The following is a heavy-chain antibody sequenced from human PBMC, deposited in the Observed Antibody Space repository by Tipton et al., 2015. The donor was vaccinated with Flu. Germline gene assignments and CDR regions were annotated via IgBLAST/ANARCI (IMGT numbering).Heavy chain of an antibody. CDR1: GGSISSYY. J-gene: IGHJ6*02. V-gene: IGHV4-59*08. CDR3: ARHGIYSGSYLWYYYYGMDV. Sequence: TLSLTCTVSGGSISSYYWSWIRQPTGKGLEWIGYIYYSGSTNYNPPRKSRVTISVDTSKNQFSLKLSSVTAADTAVYYCARHGIYSGSYLWYYYYGMDVWSQGTTVTVSS. CDR2: IYYSGST. D-gene: IGHD1-26*01.